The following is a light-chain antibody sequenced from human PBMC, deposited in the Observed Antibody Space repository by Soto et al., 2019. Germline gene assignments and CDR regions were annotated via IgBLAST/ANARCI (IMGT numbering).Light chain of an antibody. V-gene: IGLV1-44*01. J-gene: IGLJ2*01. CDR2: SNT. CDR1: SSNIGSRT. Sequence: QSVLTQTPSASGTPGQRITISCSGSSSNIGSRTVNWYQQFPGTAPKVLIYSNTQRPSGVPDRFSASKSGTTASLAISGLQSEDEGDYYCAAWDDSLNGYVFGGGTKVTVL. CDR3: AAWDDSLNGYV.